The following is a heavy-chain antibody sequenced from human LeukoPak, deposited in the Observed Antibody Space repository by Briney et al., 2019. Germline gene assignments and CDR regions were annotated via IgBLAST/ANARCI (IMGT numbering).Heavy chain of an antibody. CDR3: ARVKLGIPYYYYYMDV. Sequence: PSETLSLKCAVYGGSFSGYYWTWLRQPPGKGLEGVGSIYYSGSTYYNPSLKRRVTISVDTSKSQFSLKLSSVTAADTAVYYCARVKLGIPYYYYYMDVWGKGTMVTVSS. D-gene: IGHD1-14*01. CDR1: GGSFSGYY. J-gene: IGHJ6*03. CDR2: IYYSGST. V-gene: IGHV4-34*01.